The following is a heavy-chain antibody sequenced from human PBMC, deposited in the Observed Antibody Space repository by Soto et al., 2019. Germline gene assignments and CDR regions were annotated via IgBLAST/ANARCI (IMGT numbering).Heavy chain of an antibody. CDR3: ARVGGRIQSWLHVGYFDY. CDR2: INHSGST. D-gene: IGHD5-18*01. CDR1: GGCFSGYY. Sequence: PXATLSLTCAVCGGCFSGYYWTWIRQPPGKGLEWIGEINHSGSTNYNPSLKSRVTISVDTSKNQFSLKLSSVTAADTAVYYCARVGGRIQSWLHVGYFDYWGQGTLVPVSS. V-gene: IGHV4-34*01. J-gene: IGHJ4*02.